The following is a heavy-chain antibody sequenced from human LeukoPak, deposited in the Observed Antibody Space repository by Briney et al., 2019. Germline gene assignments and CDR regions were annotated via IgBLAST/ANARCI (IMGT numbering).Heavy chain of an antibody. CDR1: GFTFSSYW. Sequence: PGGSLRLSCEASGFTFSSYWMSWVRQAPGKGLEWGANIRDDGGEIYYVDSVKGRFTISRDNAKSSLFLQMNSLRAEDAAVYYCARDKPRGSYYGSIFDSWGQGPLVTVSS. CDR2: IRDDGGEI. CDR3: ARDKPRGSYYGSIFDS. D-gene: IGHD1-26*01. V-gene: IGHV3-7*01. J-gene: IGHJ4*02.